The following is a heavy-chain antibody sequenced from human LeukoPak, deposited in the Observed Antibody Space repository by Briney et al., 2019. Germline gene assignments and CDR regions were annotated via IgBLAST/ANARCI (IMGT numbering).Heavy chain of an antibody. CDR2: IYWDDDR. D-gene: IGHD6-13*01. CDR3: ARALLSPIAAAGCDFDY. J-gene: IGHJ4*02. Sequence: SGPTLVKPTQTLTLTCTFSGFSLSTSGVGVGWIRQPPGKALEWLALIYWDDDRRYSPSLKSRLTITKYTSKNQVVLTMTNMDPVDTATYYCARALLSPIAAAGCDFDYWGQGTLVTVSS. V-gene: IGHV2-5*02. CDR1: GFSLSTSGVG.